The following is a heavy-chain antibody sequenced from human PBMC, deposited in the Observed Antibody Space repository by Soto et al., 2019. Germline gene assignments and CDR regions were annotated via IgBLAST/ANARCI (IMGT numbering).Heavy chain of an antibody. CDR1: GFTFSSYA. D-gene: IGHD5-18*01. J-gene: IGHJ4*02. Sequence: PGGSLRLSCAASGFTFSSYAMHWVRQAPGKGLEWVAVISYDGSNKYYADSVKGRFTISRDNSKNTLYLQMNSLRAEDTAVYYCARESGYSYGYVQVYFDYWGQGTLVTVPQ. CDR2: ISYDGSNK. V-gene: IGHV3-30-3*01. CDR3: ARESGYSYGYVQVYFDY.